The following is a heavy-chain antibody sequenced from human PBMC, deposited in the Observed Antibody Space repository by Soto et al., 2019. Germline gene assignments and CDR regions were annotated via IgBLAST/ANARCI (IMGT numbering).Heavy chain of an antibody. CDR1: GDTFTDYY. Sequence: QVQLVQSGAEVKKPGASVKVSCKASGDTFTDYYIHWVRQAPGQGLEWMGTVNPSGGHTTYAQHFLGRIPMTRDTSTSTLYRELTSLTSEDTAVYYCARGGHVVVVTAALDYWGQGTLVTVSS. J-gene: IGHJ4*02. V-gene: IGHV1-46*01. CDR2: VNPSGGHT. D-gene: IGHD2-21*02. CDR3: ARGGHVVVVTAALDY.